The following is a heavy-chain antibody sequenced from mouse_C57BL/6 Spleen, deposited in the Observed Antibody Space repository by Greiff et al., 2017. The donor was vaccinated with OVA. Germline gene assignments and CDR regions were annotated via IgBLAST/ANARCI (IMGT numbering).Heavy chain of an antibody. D-gene: IGHD2-3*01. Sequence: QVQLQQPGAELVKPGASVKLSCKASGYTFTSYWMQWVKQRPGQGLEWIGEIDPSDSYTNYNQKFKGKATLTVDTSSSTAYMQLSSLTSEDSAVYYCAREDDGYPYSDVWGTGTTVTVSS. CDR1: GYTFTSYW. J-gene: IGHJ1*03. CDR2: IDPSDSYT. V-gene: IGHV1-50*01. CDR3: AREDDGYPYSDV.